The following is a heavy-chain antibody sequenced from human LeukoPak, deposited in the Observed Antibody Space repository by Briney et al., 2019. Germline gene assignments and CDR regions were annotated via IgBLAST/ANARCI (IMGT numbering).Heavy chain of an antibody. CDR2: IYYSGST. CDR1: GGSISSYY. D-gene: IGHD3-22*01. J-gene: IGHJ3*02. V-gene: IGHV4-59*01. Sequence: SETLSLTCTVSGGSISSYYWSWIRQPPGKGLEWIGYIYYSGSTNYNPSLKSRVTISVDTSKNQFSLKLSSVTAADTAVYYCARAPSSRDYNYDSSGYGGNDAFEIWGQGTMVTVSS. CDR3: ARAPSSRDYNYDSSGYGGNDAFEI.